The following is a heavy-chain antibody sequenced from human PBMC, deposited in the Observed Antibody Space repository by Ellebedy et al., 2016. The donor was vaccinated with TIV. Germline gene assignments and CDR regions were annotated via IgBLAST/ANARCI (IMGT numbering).Heavy chain of an antibody. CDR3: ARVTYRGNYFYYGMDV. CDR2: IYYNGST. J-gene: IGHJ6*02. Sequence: MPSETLSLTCTVSGGSISSYYWSWIRQPPGKGLEWMGYIYYNGSTNYNPSLRSRVTISVDTSKNQFSLNLTSVTAADTAVYYCARVTYRGNYFYYGMDVWGQGTTVTVSS. V-gene: IGHV4-59*12. CDR1: GGSISSYY. D-gene: IGHD3-10*01.